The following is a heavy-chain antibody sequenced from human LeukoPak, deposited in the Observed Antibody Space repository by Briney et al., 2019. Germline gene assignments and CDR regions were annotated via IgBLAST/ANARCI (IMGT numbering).Heavy chain of an antibody. Sequence: ASVKVSCKASGYTFTGYYMHWVRQAPGQGLEWMGWINPNSGGTNYAQKFQGRVTMTRDTSISTAYMELSRLRSDDTAVYYCARVTASQRNMVRGVRIRYYYYYMDVWGKGTTVTVSS. D-gene: IGHD3-10*01. V-gene: IGHV1-2*02. CDR1: GYTFTGYY. CDR3: ARVTASQRNMVRGVRIRYYYYYMDV. J-gene: IGHJ6*03. CDR2: INPNSGGT.